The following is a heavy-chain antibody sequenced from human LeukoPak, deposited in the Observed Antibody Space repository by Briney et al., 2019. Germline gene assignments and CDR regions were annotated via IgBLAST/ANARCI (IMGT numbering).Heavy chain of an antibody. J-gene: IGHJ4*02. CDR2: IYFRDNT. Sequence: PSETLSLTCTVSGGSVSGSSDHWGWIRQPPGKGLEWIGSIYFRDNTYYNPSLKSRVTISVDTSKKQFSLTLKSVTDADTAVYYCARHPIKLRWSSGWYYFDYWGQGTLITVSS. CDR1: GGSVSGSSDH. D-gene: IGHD6-19*01. V-gene: IGHV4-39*01. CDR3: ARHPIKLRWSSGWYYFDY.